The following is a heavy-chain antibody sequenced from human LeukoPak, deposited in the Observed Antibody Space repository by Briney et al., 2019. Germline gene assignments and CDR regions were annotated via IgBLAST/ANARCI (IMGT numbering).Heavy chain of an antibody. CDR2: INTNTGNP. V-gene: IGHV7-4-1*02. Sequence: ASVKVSCKASGYTFTGYYMHWVRQAPGQGLEWMGWINTNTGNPTYAQGFTGRFVFSLDTSVSTAYLQISSLKAEDTAVYYCARVPIDYYGSGKRGNWFDPWGQGTLVTVSS. CDR1: GYTFTGYY. J-gene: IGHJ5*02. D-gene: IGHD3-10*01. CDR3: ARVPIDYYGSGKRGNWFDP.